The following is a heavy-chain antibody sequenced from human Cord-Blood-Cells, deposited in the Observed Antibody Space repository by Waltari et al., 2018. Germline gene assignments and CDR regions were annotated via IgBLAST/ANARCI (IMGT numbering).Heavy chain of an antibody. V-gene: IGHV1-3*01. CDR2: INAGNGNT. D-gene: IGHD1-26*01. J-gene: IGHJ3*02. CDR3: ARSGSYNAFDI. Sequence: QVQLVQSGAVVKKPGASLKVSCKASGYTFTRYAMHWVRQAPGQRLEWMGWINAGNGNTKYSQKFQGRVTITRDTSASTAYMELSSLRSEDTAVYYCARSGSYNAFDIWGQGTMVTVSS. CDR1: GYTFTRYA.